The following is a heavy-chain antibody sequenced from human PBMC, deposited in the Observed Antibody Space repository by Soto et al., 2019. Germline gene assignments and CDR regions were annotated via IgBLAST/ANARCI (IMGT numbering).Heavy chain of an antibody. CDR3: ARAGGDYVEPAFRNRFYYFDY. CDR1: SGSISSSNW. Sequence: PSETLSLTCAVSSGSISSSNWWSWVRQPPGKGLEWIGEIYHSGSTNYNPSLKSRVTISVDKSKNQFSLKLSSVTAADTAVYYCARAGGDYVEPAFRNRFYYFDYWGQGTLVTVSS. CDR2: IYHSGST. D-gene: IGHD4-17*01. J-gene: IGHJ4*02. V-gene: IGHV4-4*02.